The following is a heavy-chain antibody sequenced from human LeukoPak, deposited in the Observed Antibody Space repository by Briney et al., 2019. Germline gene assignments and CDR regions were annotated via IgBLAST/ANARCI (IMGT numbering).Heavy chain of an antibody. CDR3: ARDTTVTTFDAHLEFDP. CDR2: ISASNGNT. Sequence: ASVKVSCKASGYTFTRYGISWVRQAPGQGLQWLGWISASNGNTNYAQKFRDRVTMSTDTSTGTAYLDVRSLRSDDTAVYYCARDTTVTTFDAHLEFDPWGQGTLVTVSS. CDR1: GYTFTRYG. V-gene: IGHV1-18*01. J-gene: IGHJ5*02. D-gene: IGHD4-17*01.